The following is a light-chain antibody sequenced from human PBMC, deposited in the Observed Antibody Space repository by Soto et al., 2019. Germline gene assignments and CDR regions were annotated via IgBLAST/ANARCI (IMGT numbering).Light chain of an antibody. CDR1: QSVRSY. CDR2: DTS. V-gene: IGKV3-11*01. Sequence: EIVFTQSPATLSVSPGERATLSCRASQSVRSYLAWSQHKPGKDHRLLIYDTSNRDTGIPARVSGSGSGTDFTLTISSLEPEEFAVYYCQQRSNWPHTFGQGTRLEIK. CDR3: QQRSNWPHT. J-gene: IGKJ5*01.